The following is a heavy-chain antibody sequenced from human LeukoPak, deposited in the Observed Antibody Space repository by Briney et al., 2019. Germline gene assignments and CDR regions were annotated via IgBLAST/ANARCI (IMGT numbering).Heavy chain of an antibody. J-gene: IGHJ4*02. CDR1: GFTFSSYA. CDR2: ISFDGSNK. D-gene: IGHD3-10*01. Sequence: GGSLRLSCAASGFTFSSYAIHWVRQAPGKGLEWVAVISFDGSNKYYADSVKGRFTISRDNSKNTLYLQMNSLRAEDTAVHYCTIVGYWGQGTLVTVSS. V-gene: IGHV3-30-3*01. CDR3: TIVGY.